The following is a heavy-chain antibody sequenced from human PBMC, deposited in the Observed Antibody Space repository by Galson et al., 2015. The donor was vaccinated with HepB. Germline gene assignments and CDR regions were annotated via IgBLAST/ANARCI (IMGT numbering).Heavy chain of an antibody. CDR2: IVVGSGNT. J-gene: IGHJ6*02. V-gene: IGHV1-58*01. CDR3: AADAPYRNGWAYNYSFAMDV. Sequence: SVKVSCKASGLTFINSAVQWVRQARGQRLEWTGWIVVGSGNTNYAQKFQERVTITRDMSTSTAYMELSSLRSEDTAVYYCAADAPYRNGWAYNYSFAMDVWGQGTTVTVSS. CDR1: GLTFINSA. D-gene: IGHD6-19*01.